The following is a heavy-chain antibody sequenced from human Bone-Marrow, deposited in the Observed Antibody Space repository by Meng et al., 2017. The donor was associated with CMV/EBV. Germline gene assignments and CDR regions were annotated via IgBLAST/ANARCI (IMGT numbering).Heavy chain of an antibody. D-gene: IGHD1/OR15-1a*01. Sequence: SETLSLTCAVYGGSFSDYYWSWIRQPPGKGLEWIGEINHRGSTNYNPSLKSRVTISVDTSKNQFSLKLSSVTAADTAVYHCARRWNTGDYNYYGMDVWGQGTTVTVSS. CDR3: ARRWNTGDYNYYGMDV. V-gene: IGHV4-34*01. J-gene: IGHJ6*02. CDR2: INHRGST. CDR1: GGSFSDYY.